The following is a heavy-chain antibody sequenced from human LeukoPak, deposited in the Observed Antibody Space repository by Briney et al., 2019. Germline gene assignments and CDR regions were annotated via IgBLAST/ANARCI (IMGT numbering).Heavy chain of an antibody. CDR3: ARDDHDSSGYYYYYYGMDV. CDR1: GGSFSGYY. D-gene: IGHD3-22*01. J-gene: IGHJ6*02. CDR2: INHSGST. V-gene: IGHV4-34*01. Sequence: PSETLSLTCAVYGGSFSGYYWSWIRQPPGKGLEWIGEINHSGSTNYNPSLKSRVTMSVDTSKNQFSLKLSSVTAADTAVYYCARDDHDSSGYYYYYYGMDVWGQGTTVTVSS.